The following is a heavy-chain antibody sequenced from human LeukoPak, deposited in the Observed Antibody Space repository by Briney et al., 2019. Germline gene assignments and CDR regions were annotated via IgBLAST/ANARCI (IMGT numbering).Heavy chain of an antibody. Sequence: KPSETLSLTCAVYGGSFSGYYWSWIRQPPGKGLEWIGEINHSGSTNYNPSLKSRVTISVDTSKNQFSLKLSSVTAADTAVYYCARDPMVVAAGDAFDIWGQGTMVTVSP. CDR1: GGSFSGYY. V-gene: IGHV4-34*01. CDR3: ARDPMVVAAGDAFDI. D-gene: IGHD2-15*01. CDR2: INHSGST. J-gene: IGHJ3*02.